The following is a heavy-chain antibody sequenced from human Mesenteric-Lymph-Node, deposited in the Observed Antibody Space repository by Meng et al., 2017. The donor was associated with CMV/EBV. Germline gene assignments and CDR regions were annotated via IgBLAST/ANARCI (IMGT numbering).Heavy chain of an antibody. J-gene: IGHJ3*02. V-gene: IGHV1-69*04. CDR2: IIPILGIA. CDR3: ARDLNYYPYGAFDI. CDR1: GGTFSSYP. D-gene: IGHD3-10*01. Sequence: SVKVSCKASGGTFSSYPISWVRQAPGQGLEWMGRIIPILGIANYAQKFQGRVTITADKSTSTAYMELRSLRSDDTAVYYCARDLNYYPYGAFDIWGQGTMVTVSS.